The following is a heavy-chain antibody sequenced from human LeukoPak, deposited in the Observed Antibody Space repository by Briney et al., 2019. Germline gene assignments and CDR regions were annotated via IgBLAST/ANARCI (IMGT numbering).Heavy chain of an antibody. D-gene: IGHD3-16*01. CDR1: GYSFTNSW. Sequence: GGSLKISCKGSGYSFTNSWIAWVRRLPGKGLEWMGIIYPDDSDTRYSPSFQGQVTISADKSISTAYLQWSSLKASDTAMYYCARIWLRAFDIGGQGTMVTVSS. CDR2: IYPDDSDT. V-gene: IGHV5-51*01. CDR3: ARIWLRAFDI. J-gene: IGHJ3*02.